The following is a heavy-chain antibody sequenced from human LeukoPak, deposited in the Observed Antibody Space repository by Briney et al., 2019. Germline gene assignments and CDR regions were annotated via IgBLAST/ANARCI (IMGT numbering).Heavy chain of an antibody. Sequence: ASVKVSCKASGLTFSGYYMHWVRQAPGQGLEWMAWIGPNSRGTNYVQKFQGRVTVTRDASISTDYMEINGLTSDDTALYYCAREPSGSGGYDYWGQGTLVTVSS. CDR1: GLTFSGYY. J-gene: IGHJ4*02. D-gene: IGHD3-10*01. V-gene: IGHV1-2*02. CDR3: AREPSGSGGYDY. CDR2: IGPNSRGT.